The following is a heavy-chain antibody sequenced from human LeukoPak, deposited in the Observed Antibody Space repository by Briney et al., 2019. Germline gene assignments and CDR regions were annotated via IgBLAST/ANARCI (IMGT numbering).Heavy chain of an antibody. J-gene: IGHJ3*02. CDR2: IYYSGST. D-gene: IGHD3-22*01. CDR3: ARVGRYYDSSGYYPYDAFDI. V-gene: IGHV4-59*01. Sequence: PSETLSLTCTVSGGSISSYYWSWIWQPPGKGLGWVGYIYYSGSTNYNPSLKSRVTISVDTSKNQFSLKLSSVTAADTAVYYRARVGRYYDSSGYYPYDAFDIWGQGTMGTVSS. CDR1: GGSISSYY.